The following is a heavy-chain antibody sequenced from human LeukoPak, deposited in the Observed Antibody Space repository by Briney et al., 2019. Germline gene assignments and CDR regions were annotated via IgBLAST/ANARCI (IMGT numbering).Heavy chain of an antibody. V-gene: IGHV4-59*01. J-gene: IGHJ4*02. Sequence: SETLSLTCTVSGGSISSYYWSWIRLPPGKGLEWIGYIDYSGSTNYNPSLKSRVTISVDTSKNQFSLKLSSVTAADTAVYYCARAKYYYGSGSYGYFDYWGQGTLVTVSS. CDR1: GGSISSYY. CDR3: ARAKYYYGSGSYGYFDY. CDR2: IDYSGST. D-gene: IGHD3-10*01.